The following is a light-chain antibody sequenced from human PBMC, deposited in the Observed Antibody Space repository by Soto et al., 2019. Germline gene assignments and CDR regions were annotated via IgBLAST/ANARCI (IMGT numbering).Light chain of an antibody. CDR2: KVS. V-gene: IGKV2-30*02. CDR1: QSLKHSDGNTY. Sequence: DVVMTQSPLSLPVTLGQPASISCRSSQSLKHSDGNTYLNWFQQRPGQSPRRLIYKVSIRDSGVPDRFSGSGSVTDFTLTISSVEAEDVGVYYCIQGTRWPPYTFGQGTKLEI. J-gene: IGKJ2*01. CDR3: IQGTRWPPYT.